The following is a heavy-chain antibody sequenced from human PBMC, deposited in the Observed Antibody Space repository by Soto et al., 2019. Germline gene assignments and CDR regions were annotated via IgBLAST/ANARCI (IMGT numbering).Heavy chain of an antibody. Sequence: QVQLVQSGVEVREPGASVKVSCKAVRYIFTNYGVSWVRQAPGQGLEWMGWITTYNGNTEYAQKFKGRVTMTTDASTSTAYMELGSLRSDDTAIYYCARARTGYGMDVWGQGTTVTVSS. V-gene: IGHV1-18*01. CDR3: ARARTGYGMDV. CDR1: RYIFTNYG. CDR2: ITTYNGNT. J-gene: IGHJ6*02.